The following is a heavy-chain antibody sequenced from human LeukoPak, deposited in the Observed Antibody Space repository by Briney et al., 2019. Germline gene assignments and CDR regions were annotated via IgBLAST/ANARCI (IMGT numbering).Heavy chain of an antibody. CDR2: IKSKTDGGTT. V-gene: IGHV3-15*01. CDR3: SLLEYQLPSQHYFYYGMDV. CDR1: GFTFNNAW. J-gene: IGHJ6*02. D-gene: IGHD2-2*01. Sequence: GGSLRLSCGASGFTFNNAWMPWVRQAPGKGLEWVGRIKSKTDGGTTAYAAPVKGRFTISRDDSKNTLYLQMNSLKTEDTAVYYCSLLEYQLPSQHYFYYGMDVWGQGTTVTVSS.